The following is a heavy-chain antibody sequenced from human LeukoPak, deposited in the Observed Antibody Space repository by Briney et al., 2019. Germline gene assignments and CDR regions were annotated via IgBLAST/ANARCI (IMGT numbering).Heavy chain of an antibody. J-gene: IGHJ4*02. D-gene: IGHD6-13*01. Sequence: PGGSLRLSCAASGFPFDDYGMHWIRQAPGKGLEWVSLISGDGGSTYYADSVKGRFTISRDNSKNSLYLQMNSLRTEDTALYYCAKDSSSWYHYWGQGTLVTVSS. CDR2: ISGDGGST. CDR1: GFPFDDYG. CDR3: AKDSSSWYHY. V-gene: IGHV3-43*02.